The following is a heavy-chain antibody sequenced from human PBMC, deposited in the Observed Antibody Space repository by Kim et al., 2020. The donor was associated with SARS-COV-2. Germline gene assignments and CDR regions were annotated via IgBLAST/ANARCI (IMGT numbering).Heavy chain of an antibody. J-gene: IGHJ6*02. CDR1: GGSFSGYY. CDR3: ARDWVYCSGGSCYGYYDYYYGMDV. Sequence: SETLSLTCAVYGGSFSGYYWSWIRQPPGKGLEWIGEINHSGSTNYNPSLKSRVTISVDTSKNQFSLKLSSVTAADTAVYYCARDWVYCSGGSCYGYYDYYYGMDVWGQGTTVTVSS. D-gene: IGHD2-15*01. V-gene: IGHV4-34*01. CDR2: INHSGST.